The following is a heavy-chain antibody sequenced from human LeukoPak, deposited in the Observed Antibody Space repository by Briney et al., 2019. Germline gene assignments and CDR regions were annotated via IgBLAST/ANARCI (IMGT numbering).Heavy chain of an antibody. CDR2: IYTSGST. CDR3: ARDVVTTTGDYFDY. Sequence: KTSETLSLTCTVSGGSTNIYYWSWIRQSAGKGLEWIGRIYTSGSTNYNPSLKSRVTMSVDTSKHQFSLKLSSVTAADTAVYYCARDVVTTTGDYFDYWGQGTLVTVSS. V-gene: IGHV4-4*07. CDR1: GGSTNIYY. J-gene: IGHJ4*02. D-gene: IGHD2-2*01.